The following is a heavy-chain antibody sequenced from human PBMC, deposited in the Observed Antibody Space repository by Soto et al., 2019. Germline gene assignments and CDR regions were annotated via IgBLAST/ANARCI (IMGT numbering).Heavy chain of an antibody. CDR2: IVPSVDTT. CDR1: GGTFSRSG. D-gene: IGHD5-18*01. J-gene: IGHJ6*02. Sequence: QVQLVQSGTEVKKPGASVKVSCKASGGTFSRSGFHWVRQAPGQGLEWMGMIVPSVDTTNYAQKFQARATISADQFTSTVYIELRSLRSKDTAVYYCARCPQPPDTADPYAVNVWGQGTRVIVSS. V-gene: IGHV1-69*18. CDR3: ARCPQPPDTADPYAVNV.